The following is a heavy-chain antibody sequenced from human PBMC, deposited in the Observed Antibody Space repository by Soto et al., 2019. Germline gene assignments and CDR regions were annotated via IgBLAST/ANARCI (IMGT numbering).Heavy chain of an antibody. Sequence: QVQLGQSVAEVRKPGASVKVSCTASGYTFSSYGISWMRQAPGQVLEWMGWINAYNGNTNYAQKFQGRVTMTTDTSTSTAYMELRSLRSDDTAVYYCARILGYSNLLNEYWGQGTMVTVSS. CDR3: ARILGYSNLLNEY. V-gene: IGHV1-18*01. J-gene: IGHJ4*02. CDR2: INAYNGNT. D-gene: IGHD6-13*01. CDR1: GYTFSSYG.